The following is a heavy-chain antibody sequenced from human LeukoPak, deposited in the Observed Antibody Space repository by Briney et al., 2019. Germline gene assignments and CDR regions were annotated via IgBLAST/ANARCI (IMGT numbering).Heavy chain of an antibody. CDR2: ISPNSGGT. CDR3: ARALTGDFDY. CDR1: GYTFTGYY. Sequence: EASVKVSCKASGYTFTGYYMHWVRQAPGQGLEWMGWISPNSGGTNYAQKFQGRVTMTRDTPISTAYMELSRLRSDDTAVYYCARALTGDFDYWGQGTLVTVSS. D-gene: IGHD1-14*01. V-gene: IGHV1-2*02. J-gene: IGHJ4*02.